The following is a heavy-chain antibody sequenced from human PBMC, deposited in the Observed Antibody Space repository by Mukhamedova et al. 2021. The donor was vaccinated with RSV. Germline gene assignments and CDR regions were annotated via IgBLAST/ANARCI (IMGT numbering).Heavy chain of an antibody. V-gene: IGHV3-23*01. CDR1: A. CDR2: ISGSGDST. D-gene: IGHD2-2*01. Sequence: AMSWVRQAPGKGLEWVSGISGSGDSTYYADSVKGRFTISRDNSKNTLYLQMNSLRAEDTAEYYCARARYCSSTSCYLDNWGQGT. CDR3: ARARYCSSTSCYLDN. J-gene: IGHJ4*02.